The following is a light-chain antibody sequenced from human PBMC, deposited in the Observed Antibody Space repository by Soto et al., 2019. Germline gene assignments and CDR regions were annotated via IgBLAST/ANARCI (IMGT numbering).Light chain of an antibody. V-gene: IGLV1-44*01. CDR3: ASWDDSLNGYV. J-gene: IGLJ1*01. Sequence: QSVLTQPPSASGTPGQRVTISCSGSSSNIGSNTVNWYQQLPGTAPKLLIYSNNQRPSGVPDRFSGSKSGNSASLPISGLQSEDEADYYCASWDDSLNGYVFGTGTKLTVL. CDR1: SSNIGSNT. CDR2: SNN.